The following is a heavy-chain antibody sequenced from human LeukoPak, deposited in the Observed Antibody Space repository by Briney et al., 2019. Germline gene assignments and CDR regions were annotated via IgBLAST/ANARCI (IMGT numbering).Heavy chain of an antibody. V-gene: IGHV5-51*01. D-gene: IGHD5/OR15-5a*01. CDR2: IYPGDSDT. Sequence: GESLKISCQGSGYSFTDYWIGWVRQMPGKGLEWMGIIYPGDSDTRYSPSFQGQVTISADKSATTAYLQWSSLKASDTAMYYCARRRDIVSTATGTSGPADYWGQGTLVTVSS. J-gene: IGHJ4*02. CDR1: GYSFTDYW. CDR3: ARRRDIVSTATGTSGPADY.